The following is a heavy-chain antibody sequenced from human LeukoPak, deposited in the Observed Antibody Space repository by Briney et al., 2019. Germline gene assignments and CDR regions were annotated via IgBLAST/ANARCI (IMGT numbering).Heavy chain of an antibody. Sequence: ASVKVPCKASGYTFTGYFIHWVRRAPGQRFEWMGRINPNSGGTYYAQNFQGRVTMTRDTSFSTAYMELSGLRSDDTAVYYCARDGSGGGNWFDPWGQGTLVTVSS. CDR2: INPNSGGT. V-gene: IGHV1-2*06. CDR1: GYTFTGYF. D-gene: IGHD2-15*01. J-gene: IGHJ5*02. CDR3: ARDGSGGGNWFDP.